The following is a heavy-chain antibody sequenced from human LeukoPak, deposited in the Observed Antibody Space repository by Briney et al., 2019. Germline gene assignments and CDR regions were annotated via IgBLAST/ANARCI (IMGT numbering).Heavy chain of an antibody. CDR2: INIGDGYT. D-gene: IGHD6-19*01. V-gene: IGHV1-3*04. CDR1: GYTFTSYT. Sequence: ASVKVSCKASGYTFTSYTIHWVRQAPGQRLEWMGWINIGDGYTKYSQKFQGRVTFTRDTSASTTYMELSSLRSEDTAVYYCARGPPGIAVAGTLDYWGQGTLVTVSS. J-gene: IGHJ4*02. CDR3: ARGPPGIAVAGTLDY.